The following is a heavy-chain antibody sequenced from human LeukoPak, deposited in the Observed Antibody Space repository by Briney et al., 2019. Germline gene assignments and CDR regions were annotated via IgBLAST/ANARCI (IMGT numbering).Heavy chain of an antibody. D-gene: IGHD6-13*01. CDR3: ASQRSSSSWYYDY. V-gene: IGHV1-69*05. Sequence: ASVKVSCKASGGTFSSYAISWVRQAPGQGLEWMGGIIPIFGTANYAQKFQGRVTITTDESTSTAYMELSSLRSEDTAVYYCASQRSSSSWYYDYWGQGTLVTVSS. J-gene: IGHJ4*02. CDR1: GGTFSSYA. CDR2: IIPIFGTA.